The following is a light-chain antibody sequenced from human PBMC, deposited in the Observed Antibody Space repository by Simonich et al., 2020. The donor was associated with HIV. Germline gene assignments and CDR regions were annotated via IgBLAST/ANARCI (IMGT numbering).Light chain of an antibody. V-gene: IGKV3-15*01. J-gene: IGKJ1*01. CDR2: GAS. Sequence: EIMMTQSPATLSVSPGERATLSCRASQSVSSNLAWYQQKPGQSPRLLIYGASARATGIPARFSGSGSGTEFTLTISSLQSEDFAVYYCQQCNNWPWTFGRGTKVEIK. CDR1: QSVSSN. CDR3: QQCNNWPWT.